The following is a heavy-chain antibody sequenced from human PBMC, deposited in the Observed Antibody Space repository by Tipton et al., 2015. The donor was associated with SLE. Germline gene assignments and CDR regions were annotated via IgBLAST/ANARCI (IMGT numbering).Heavy chain of an antibody. CDR2: FYYSGST. D-gene: IGHD4-11*01. CDR1: GGSISSSSYY. Sequence: LRLTCTVSGGSISSSSYYWGWIRQPPGKGLEWIGSFYYSGSTYYNPSLKSRVTISVDTSKNQFSLKLSSVTAADTAVYYCARCYSNYEYFQHWGQGTLVTVSS. CDR3: ARCYSNYEYFQH. V-gene: IGHV4-39*07. J-gene: IGHJ1*01.